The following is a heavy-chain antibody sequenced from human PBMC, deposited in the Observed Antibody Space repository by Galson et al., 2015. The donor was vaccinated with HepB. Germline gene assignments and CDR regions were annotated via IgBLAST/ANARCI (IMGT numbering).Heavy chain of an antibody. CDR3: ARGGDGYKGTIKYYLDY. J-gene: IGHJ4*02. V-gene: IGHV1-69*13. CDR2: IIPIFGAA. D-gene: IGHD5-24*01. CDR1: GDTFSSYA. Sequence: SVKVSCKASGDTFSSYAISWVRQAPGQGLEWMGGIIPIFGAANYAQKFQGRVTITADESTSTAYMELSSLRSEDTAVYYCARGGDGYKGTIKYYLDYWGQGTLVTVSS.